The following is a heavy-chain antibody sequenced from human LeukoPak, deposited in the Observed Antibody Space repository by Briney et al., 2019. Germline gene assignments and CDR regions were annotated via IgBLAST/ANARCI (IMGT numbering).Heavy chain of an antibody. D-gene: IGHD4/OR15-4a*01. V-gene: IGHV3-74*01. CDR2: INSDGSST. J-gene: IGHJ3*02. CDR3: ARWMVPGDAFDI. Sequence: GGSLRLSCAASGFTFSSYWMHWVRQAPGKGLVWVSCINSDGSSTSYADSVKGRFTISRDNAKNTLYLQMSSLRSEDMAVYYCARWMVPGDAFDIWGQGTMVTVSS. CDR1: GFTFSSYW.